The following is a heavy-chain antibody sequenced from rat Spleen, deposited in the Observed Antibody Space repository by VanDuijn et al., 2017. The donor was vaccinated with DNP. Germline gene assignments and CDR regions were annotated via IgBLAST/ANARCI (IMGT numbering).Heavy chain of an antibody. CDR1: GFTFSDYN. Sequence: EVQLVESGGGLVQPGRSLKLSCAASGFTFSDYNMAWVRQAPKKGLEWVATISYDGSTTYYQDSVKGRFTISRDNAKSSLYLQMNSLKSEDTATYYCARRAYGGSASFDYWGQGVMVTVSS. J-gene: IGHJ2*01. D-gene: IGHD1-11*01. CDR2: ISYDGSTT. CDR3: ARRAYGGSASFDY. V-gene: IGHV5-7*01.